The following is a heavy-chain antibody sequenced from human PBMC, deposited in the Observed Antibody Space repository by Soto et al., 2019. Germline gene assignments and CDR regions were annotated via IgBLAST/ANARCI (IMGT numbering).Heavy chain of an antibody. D-gene: IGHD2-2*01. Sequence: ASVKVSCKASGYIFTDYYMNWVRQAPGQGLEWMGWINPNSGGTNYAQKFQGRVTMTTDTSITTAYMELSGLRTDDTAVYYCSRPYCGSNSCHNWFDPWGQGTRVIVSS. J-gene: IGHJ5*02. V-gene: IGHV1-2*02. CDR3: SRPYCGSNSCHNWFDP. CDR1: GYIFTDYY. CDR2: INPNSGGT.